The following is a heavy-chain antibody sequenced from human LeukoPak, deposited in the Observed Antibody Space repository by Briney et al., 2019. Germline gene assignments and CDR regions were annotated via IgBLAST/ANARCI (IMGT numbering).Heavy chain of an antibody. CDR1: GYTFTSYY. D-gene: IGHD1-26*01. Sequence: ASVKVSCKASGYTFTSYYMHWVRQAPGQGLEWMGIINPSGGSTSYAQKFQGRVTMTRDTSTSTVYMELSSLRSEDTAVYYCARVGRLIDRWELLWLFDYWGRGTLVTVSS. V-gene: IGHV1-46*01. CDR2: INPSGGST. J-gene: IGHJ4*02. CDR3: ARVGRLIDRWELLWLFDY.